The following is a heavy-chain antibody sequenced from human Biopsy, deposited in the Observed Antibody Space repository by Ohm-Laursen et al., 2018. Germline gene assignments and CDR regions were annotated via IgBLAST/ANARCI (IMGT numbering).Heavy chain of an antibody. D-gene: IGHD2-8*01. V-gene: IGHV3-33*06. Sequence: SLRLSCAASGFTFSSYGMHWIRQAPGKGLEWVAAIWYDGSNKNYADSVKGRFTISRDNSKNTLYLQMNSLRGEDTAVYYCAKCMTGGSNYYFHHCGQGTLVTVSS. CDR1: GFTFSSYG. J-gene: IGHJ4*02. CDR3: AKCMTGGSNYYFHH. CDR2: IWYDGSNK.